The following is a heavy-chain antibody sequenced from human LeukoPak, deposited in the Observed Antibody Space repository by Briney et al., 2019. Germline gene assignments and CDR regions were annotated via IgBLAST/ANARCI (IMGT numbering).Heavy chain of an antibody. CDR2: MNPNSGNT. Sequence: ASVKVSCKASGYTFTSYDINWVRQATGQGLEWMGWMNPNSGNTGYAQKFQGRVTMTRNTSISTAYMELSSLRSEDTAVYYCARGYRRGLYYYYGMDVWGQGTTVTVSS. J-gene: IGHJ6*02. V-gene: IGHV1-8*02. CDR1: GYTFTSYD. D-gene: IGHD4-17*01. CDR3: ARGYRRGLYYYYGMDV.